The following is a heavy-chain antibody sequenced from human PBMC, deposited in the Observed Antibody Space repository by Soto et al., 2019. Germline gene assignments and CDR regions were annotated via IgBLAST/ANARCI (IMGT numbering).Heavy chain of an antibody. V-gene: IGHV3-23*01. CDR2: ISGTGGST. CDR1: GFTFNYYA. Sequence: EVQVLESGGSLVQPGGSLRLSCAASGFTFNYYAISWVRQAPGKGLEWVSAISGTGGSTYYADSAKGRFTISRDNSKNTLYLQMNSLRAEDTAVYYCAKHLADRYHFDSWGLGTLVTVSS. D-gene: IGHD1-1*01. CDR3: AKHLADRYHFDS. J-gene: IGHJ4*02.